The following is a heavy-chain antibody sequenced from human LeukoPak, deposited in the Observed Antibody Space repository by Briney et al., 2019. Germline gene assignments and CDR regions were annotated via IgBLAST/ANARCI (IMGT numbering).Heavy chain of an antibody. D-gene: IGHD4-11*01. CDR1: GGSFSGYY. CDR2: VYTKGGT. V-gene: IGHV4-59*10. J-gene: IGHJ4*02. CDR3: ARDEVTSATYYLDS. Sequence: DPSETLSLTCAVYGGSFSGYYWSWIRQPAGKGLEWIGRVYTKGGTNYNPSLKSRVTISLDPSKNQLSLKLASVTAADTAVYYCARDEVTSATYYLDSWGQGTLVAVSS.